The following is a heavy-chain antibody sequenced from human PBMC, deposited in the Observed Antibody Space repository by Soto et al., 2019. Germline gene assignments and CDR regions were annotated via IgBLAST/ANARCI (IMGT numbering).Heavy chain of an antibody. CDR2: IYYSGTT. CDR1: GGSISNVLYY. D-gene: IGHD5-18*01. CDR3: ARDEIQVWSYVGSFDY. Sequence: SETLSLTCTVSGGSISNVLYYWDWIRQPPGKGLEWIGTIYYSGTTYNSTSLKSRLTMSVDTSKNLFSLKLSSVTAADTAVYYCARDEIQVWSYVGSFDYWGQGTLVT. V-gene: IGHV4-39*02. J-gene: IGHJ4*02.